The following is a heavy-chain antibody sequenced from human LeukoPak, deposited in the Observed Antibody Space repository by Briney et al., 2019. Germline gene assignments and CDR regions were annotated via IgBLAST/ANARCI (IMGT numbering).Heavy chain of an antibody. CDR1: GYTFTSYD. V-gene: IGHV1-69*04. D-gene: IGHD3-3*01. Sequence: SVKVSCKASGYTFTSYDISWVRQAPGQGLEWMGRIIPILGIANYAQKFQGRVTITADKSTSTAYMELSSLRSEDTAVYYCVLVFGVVIPPGPYYYMDVWGKGTTVTVSS. CDR2: IIPILGIA. CDR3: VLVFGVVIPPGPYYYMDV. J-gene: IGHJ6*03.